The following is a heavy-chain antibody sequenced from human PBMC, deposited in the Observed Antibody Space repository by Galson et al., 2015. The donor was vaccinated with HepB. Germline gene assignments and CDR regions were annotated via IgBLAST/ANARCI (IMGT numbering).Heavy chain of an antibody. Sequence: SLRLSCAASGFTFSSYWMSWVRQAPGKGLEWVANIKQDGSEKYYVDSVKGRFTISRDNAKNSLYLQMNSLRAEDTAVYYCSSGPGIDAFDIWGQGTMVTVSS. V-gene: IGHV3-7*01. J-gene: IGHJ3*02. CDR3: SSGPGIDAFDI. CDR2: IKQDGSEK. CDR1: GFTFSSYW. D-gene: IGHD1-26*01.